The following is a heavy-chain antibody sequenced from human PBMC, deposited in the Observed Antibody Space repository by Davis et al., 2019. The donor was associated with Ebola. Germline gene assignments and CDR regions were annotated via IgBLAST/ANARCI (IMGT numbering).Heavy chain of an antibody. Sequence: ASVKVSCKASAYTFISYGISWVRQPAGQGVVWMGWISAYNGNTNYAQKLQGRVTMTTDTSTSTAYMELRSLRSDDTAVYYCARDIVVVPAAIQEEGGYYYYYYDLDVWGQGTTVTVSS. J-gene: IGHJ6*02. D-gene: IGHD2-2*01. CDR1: AYTFISYG. CDR2: ISAYNGNT. CDR3: ARDIVVVPAAIQEEGGYYYYYYDLDV. V-gene: IGHV1-18*01.